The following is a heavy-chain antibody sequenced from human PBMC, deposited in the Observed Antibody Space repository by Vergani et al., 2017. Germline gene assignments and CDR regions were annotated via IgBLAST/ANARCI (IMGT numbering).Heavy chain of an antibody. CDR3: ARVSTSSNRNYFDY. V-gene: IGHV1-2*02. Sequence: QVQLVQSGAEVKKPGASVKAFFKASGYTFTDSFMHWVRQAPGKGLEWMGWINPNSGGTNYAQKFQGRVTMTRDTSISTAYMELNNLRSDDTAVYYCARVSTSSNRNYFDYWGQGTLVTVSS. CDR2: INPNSGGT. J-gene: IGHJ4*02. D-gene: IGHD6-13*01. CDR1: GYTFTDSF.